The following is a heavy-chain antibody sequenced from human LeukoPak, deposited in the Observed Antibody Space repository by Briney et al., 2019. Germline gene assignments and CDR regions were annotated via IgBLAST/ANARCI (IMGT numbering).Heavy chain of an antibody. D-gene: IGHD3-3*01. CDR3: ARGKLLEWPNPYYYMDV. CDR2: IIPIFGTA. Sequence: SVKVSCKASGGTFSSYAISWVRQAPGQGLEWMGGIIPIFGTANYAQKFQGRVTITADESTSTAYMELSSLRSEDTAVYYCARGKLLEWPNPYYYMDVWGKGTTVTVSS. J-gene: IGHJ6*03. CDR1: GGTFSSYA. V-gene: IGHV1-69*01.